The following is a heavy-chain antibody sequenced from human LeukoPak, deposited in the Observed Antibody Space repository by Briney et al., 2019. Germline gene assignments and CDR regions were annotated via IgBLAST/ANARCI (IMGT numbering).Heavy chain of an antibody. CDR2: INHSGST. J-gene: IGHJ6*02. Sequence: SETLSLTCAVYGGSFSGYYWSWIRQPPGKGLEWIGEINHSGSTNYNPPLKSRVTISVDTSKNQFSLKLSSVTAADTAVYYCARGGGSSWYPLGMDVWGQGTTVTVSS. V-gene: IGHV4-34*01. D-gene: IGHD6-13*01. CDR3: ARGGGSSWYPLGMDV. CDR1: GGSFSGYY.